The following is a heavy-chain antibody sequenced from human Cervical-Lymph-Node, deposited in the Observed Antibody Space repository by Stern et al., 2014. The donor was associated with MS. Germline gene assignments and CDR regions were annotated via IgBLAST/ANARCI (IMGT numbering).Heavy chain of an antibody. V-gene: IGHV4-31*03. CDR3: ASRGYSYGTFDY. CDR1: GGSISSGGYY. CDR2: IYYSGST. Sequence: VQLVESGPGLVKPSQTLSLTCTVSGGSISSGGYYWSWIRQHPGKGLEWIGYIYYSGSTYYNRSLKSRVTISVDTSKNQFSLKLSSVTAADTAVYYCASRGYSYGTFDYWGQGTLVTVSS. D-gene: IGHD5-18*01. J-gene: IGHJ4*02.